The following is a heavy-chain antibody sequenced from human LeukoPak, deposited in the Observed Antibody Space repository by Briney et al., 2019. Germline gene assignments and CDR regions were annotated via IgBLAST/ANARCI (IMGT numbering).Heavy chain of an antibody. J-gene: IGHJ5*02. CDR2: IYYSGST. CDR3: AREPTLRFDP. CDR1: GGSISSSSYY. D-gene: IGHD3-16*01. V-gene: IGHV4-39*07. Sequence: SETLSLTCTVSGGSISSSSYYWGWIRQPPGKGLEWIGSIYYSGSTYYNPSLKSRVTMSVDTSKNQFSLKLSSETAADTAVYYCAREPTLRFDPWGQGTLVTVSS.